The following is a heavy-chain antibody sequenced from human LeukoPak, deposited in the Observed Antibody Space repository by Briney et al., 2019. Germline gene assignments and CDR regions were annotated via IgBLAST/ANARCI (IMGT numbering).Heavy chain of an antibody. CDR3: ARDQDCSSTSCYLPAYYYGMDV. CDR1: GYTFTSYD. D-gene: IGHD2-2*01. Sequence: ASVKVSCKASGYTFTSYDINWVRQAPGQGLEWMGWISAYNGNTNYAQKLQGRVTMTTDTSTSTAYMELRSLRSDDTAVYYCARDQDCSSTSCYLPAYYYGMDVWGQGTTVTVSS. V-gene: IGHV1-18*01. CDR2: ISAYNGNT. J-gene: IGHJ6*02.